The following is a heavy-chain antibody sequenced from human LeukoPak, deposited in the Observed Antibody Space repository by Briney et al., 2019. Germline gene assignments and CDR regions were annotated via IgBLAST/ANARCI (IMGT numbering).Heavy chain of an antibody. Sequence: GGSLRLSCSASGFTFSSYAMHWVRQAPGKGLEYVSTISSNGGTTYYADSVKGRFTISRDNSKNTLYLQMSSLRAEDTAVYYCVKGHDSSGYYLSYFDHWGQGALVTVSP. CDR3: VKGHDSSGYYLSYFDH. CDR2: ISSNGGTT. J-gene: IGHJ4*02. D-gene: IGHD3-22*01. CDR1: GFTFSSYA. V-gene: IGHV3-64D*09.